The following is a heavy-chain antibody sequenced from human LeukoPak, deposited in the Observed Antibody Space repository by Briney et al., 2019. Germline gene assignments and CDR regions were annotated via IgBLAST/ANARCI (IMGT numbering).Heavy chain of an antibody. J-gene: IGHJ4*02. CDR2: INGIDEK. CDR1: GVSLSTSGVG. CDR3: AHRRSDMATVSFDS. V-gene: IGHV2-5*01. D-gene: IGHD5-24*01. Sequence: VSGPTLVNPTQTLTLTCSLSGVSLSTSGVGVGWIRQPPGKALEWLAFINGIDEKRYTPSLKSRLTITKDTSKNQVVLTMTVMDPVDTATYYCAHRRSDMATVSFDSWGQGTLVTVSS.